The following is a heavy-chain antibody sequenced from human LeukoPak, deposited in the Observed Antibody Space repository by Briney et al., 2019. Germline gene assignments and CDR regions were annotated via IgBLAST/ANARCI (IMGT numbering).Heavy chain of an antibody. J-gene: IGHJ2*01. CDR3: ARNYGGNRSYWYFDL. Sequence: SETLSLTCTVSGGSISSYYWSWIRQPPGKGLKWIGYIYYSGSTNYNPSLKSRVTISVDTSKNQFSLKLSSVTAADTAVYYCARNYGGNRSYWYFDLWGRGTLVTVSS. D-gene: IGHD4-23*01. CDR2: IYYSGST. CDR1: GGSISSYY. V-gene: IGHV4-59*01.